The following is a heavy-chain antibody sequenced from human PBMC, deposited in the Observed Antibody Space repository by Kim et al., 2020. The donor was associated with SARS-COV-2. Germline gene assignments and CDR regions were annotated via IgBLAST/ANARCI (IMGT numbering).Heavy chain of an antibody. Sequence: SLKSRVTISVDTSKNQFSLKLTSVTAADTAVYYCARLSPPTVYFDYMDVWGKGTTVTVSS. V-gene: IGHV4-39*01. J-gene: IGHJ6*03. CDR3: ARLSPPTVYFDYMDV. D-gene: IGHD4-4*01.